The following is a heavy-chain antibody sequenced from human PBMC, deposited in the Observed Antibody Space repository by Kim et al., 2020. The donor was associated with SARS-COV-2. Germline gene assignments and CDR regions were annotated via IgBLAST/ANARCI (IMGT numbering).Heavy chain of an antibody. CDR1: GFTFDDYG. CDR2: INWNGGST. J-gene: IGHJ6*02. V-gene: IGHV3-20*04. CDR3: ASSRVVAANGYGMDV. D-gene: IGHD2-15*01. Sequence: GGSLRLSCAASGFTFDDYGMSWVRQAPGKGLEWVSGINWNGGSTGYADSVKGRFTISRDNAKNSLYLQMNSLRAEDTALYYCASSRVVAANGYGMDVWGQGTTVTVSS.